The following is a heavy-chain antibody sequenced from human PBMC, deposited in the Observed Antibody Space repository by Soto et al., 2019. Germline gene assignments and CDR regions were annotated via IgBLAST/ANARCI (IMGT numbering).Heavy chain of an antibody. D-gene: IGHD3-3*01. V-gene: IGHV3-48*01. Sequence: GGSLRLSCAASGFTFSSYSMNWVRQAPGKGLEWVSYISSSSSTIYYADSVKGRFTISRDNAKNSLYLQMNSLRAEDTAVYYCARDPANEGITINNWFDPWGQGTLVTVSS. CDR3: ARDPANEGITINNWFDP. J-gene: IGHJ5*02. CDR1: GFTFSSYS. CDR2: ISSSSSTI.